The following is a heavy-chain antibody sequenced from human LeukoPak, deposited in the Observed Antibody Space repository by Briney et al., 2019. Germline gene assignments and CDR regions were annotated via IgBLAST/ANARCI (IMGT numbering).Heavy chain of an antibody. Sequence: PGGSLRLSCAASGFTVSSNYMSWVRQAPGKGLEWVANIKQDGSEKYYVDSVKGRFTISRDNAKNSLYLQMNSLRAEDTAVYYCAREYYGSGSYYPWGQGTLVTVSS. CDR2: IKQDGSEK. CDR3: AREYYGSGSYYP. V-gene: IGHV3-7*01. J-gene: IGHJ5*02. D-gene: IGHD3-10*01. CDR1: GFTVSSNY.